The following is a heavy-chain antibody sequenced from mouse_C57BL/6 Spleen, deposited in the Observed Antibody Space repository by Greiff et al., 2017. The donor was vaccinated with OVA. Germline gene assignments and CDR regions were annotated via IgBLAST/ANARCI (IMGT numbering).Heavy chain of an antibody. D-gene: IGHD2-5*01. J-gene: IGHJ3*01. Sequence: QVQLKESGAELVRPGSSVKLSCKASGYTFTSYWMHWVKQRPIQGLEWIGNIDPSDSETHYNQKFKDKATLTVDKSSSTAYMQLSSLTSEDSAVYYCARDYSNPWFAYWGQGTLVTVSA. V-gene: IGHV1-52*01. CDR2: IDPSDSET. CDR3: ARDYSNPWFAY. CDR1: GYTFTSYW.